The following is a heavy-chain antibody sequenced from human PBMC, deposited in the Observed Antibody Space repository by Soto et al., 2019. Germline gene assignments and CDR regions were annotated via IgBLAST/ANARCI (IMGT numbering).Heavy chain of an antibody. CDR3: AKDGADILTGYYNFYYYYYGMDV. CDR2: ISYDGSNK. D-gene: IGHD3-9*01. J-gene: IGHJ6*02. CDR1: GFTFCSYG. Sequence: PGGSLRLSCAASGFTFCSYGMHWVRQAPGKGLEWVAVISYDGSNKYYADSVKGRFTISRDNSKNTLYLQMNSLRAEDTAVYYCAKDGADILTGYYNFYYYYYGMDVWGQGTTVTVSS. V-gene: IGHV3-30*18.